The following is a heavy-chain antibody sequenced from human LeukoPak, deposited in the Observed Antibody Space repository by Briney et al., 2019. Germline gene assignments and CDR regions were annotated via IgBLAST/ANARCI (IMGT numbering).Heavy chain of an antibody. D-gene: IGHD2-2*02. V-gene: IGHV6-1*01. CDR3: ARDLADIVVVPAAIGWFDP. J-gene: IGHJ5*02. CDR1: GDSVSSNSAA. Sequence: SQTLSLTCAISGDSVSSNSAAWNWIRQSPSRGLEWLGRTYYRSKWYNDYAVSVKSRITIKPDTSKNQFSLQLNSVTPEDTAVYYCARDLADIVVVPAAIGWFDPWGQGTLVTVSS. CDR2: TYYRSKWYN.